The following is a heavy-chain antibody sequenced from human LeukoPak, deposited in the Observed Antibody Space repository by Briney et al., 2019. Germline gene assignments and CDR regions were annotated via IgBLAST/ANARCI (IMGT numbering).Heavy chain of an antibody. CDR2: IDYSGST. D-gene: IGHD3-16*02. Sequence: SETLSLTCTVSGGSVSSGGFSWNWLRQPPGKGLEWIGFIDYSGSTYYNPSLKSRVTVSADTSKNQFSLKLTSVTAADTAVYYCARRCYHANCDYWGQGSLVTVSS. CDR3: ARRCYHANCDY. J-gene: IGHJ4*02. V-gene: IGHV4-61*08. CDR1: GGSVSSGGFS.